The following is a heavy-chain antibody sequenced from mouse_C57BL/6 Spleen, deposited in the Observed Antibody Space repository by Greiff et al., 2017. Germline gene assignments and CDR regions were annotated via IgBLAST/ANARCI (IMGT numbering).Heavy chain of an antibody. D-gene: IGHD3-2*02. CDR3: ARRDSSAYLDY. Sequence: QVQLQQPGAELVRPGSSVQLSCKASGYTFTSYWMDWVKQRPGQGLEWIGNIYPSDSETHYNQKFKDKATLTVDKSSSTAYMQLSSLTSEDSAVYYCARRDSSAYLDYWGQGTTLTVSS. CDR1: GYTFTSYW. CDR2: IYPSDSET. J-gene: IGHJ2*01. V-gene: IGHV1-61*01.